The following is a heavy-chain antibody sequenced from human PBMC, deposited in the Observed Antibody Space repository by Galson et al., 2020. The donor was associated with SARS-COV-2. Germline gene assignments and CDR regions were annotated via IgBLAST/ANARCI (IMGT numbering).Heavy chain of an antibody. D-gene: IGHD6-25*01. V-gene: IGHV4-59*13. Sequence: SETLSLTCTVSGGSISGSYWTWIRQSPGKGREWVGYVYYTGIANYNPSLKSRLTISIDTSKNEVSLTLKSVTAADTAVYYCASGHKSGRYDYWGQGALVTVSS. CDR2: VYYTGIA. J-gene: IGHJ4*02. CDR3: ASGHKSGRYDY. CDR1: GGSISGSY.